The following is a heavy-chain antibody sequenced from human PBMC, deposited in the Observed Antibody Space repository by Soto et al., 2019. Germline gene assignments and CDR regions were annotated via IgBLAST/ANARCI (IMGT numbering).Heavy chain of an antibody. CDR2: INPNSGGT. J-gene: IGHJ6*02. CDR3: ARGNGGNSGQYYYYYYGMDV. D-gene: IGHD2-21*02. CDR1: GYTFTGYY. Sequence: GASVKVSCKASGYTFTGYYMHWVRQAPGQGLEWMGWINPNSGGTNYAQKFQGWVTMTRDTSISTAYMELSRLRSDDTAVYYRARGNGGNSGQYYYYYYGMDVWGQGTTVTVSS. V-gene: IGHV1-2*04.